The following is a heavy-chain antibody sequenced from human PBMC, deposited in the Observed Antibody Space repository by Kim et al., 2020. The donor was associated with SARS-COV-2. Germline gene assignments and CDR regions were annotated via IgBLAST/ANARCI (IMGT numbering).Heavy chain of an antibody. CDR3: TTASDIVVVVAATRPVPLHYYYYYYDMDV. J-gene: IGHJ6*02. CDR1: GFTFSNAW. D-gene: IGHD2-15*01. V-gene: IGHV3-15*01. CDR2: IKSKTDGGTT. Sequence: GGSLRLSCAASGFTFSNAWMSWVRQAPGKGLEWVGRIKSKTDGGTTDYAAPVKGRFTISRDDSKNTLYLQMNSLKTEDTAVYYCTTASDIVVVVAATRPVPLHYYYYYYDMDVWGQGTTVTVSS.